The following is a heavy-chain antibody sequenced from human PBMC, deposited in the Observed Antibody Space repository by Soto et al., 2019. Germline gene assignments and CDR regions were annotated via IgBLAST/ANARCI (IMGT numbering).Heavy chain of an antibody. CDR1: GDTFSTHT. CDR2: IIPALGIT. V-gene: IGHV1-69*08. D-gene: IGHD2-15*01. Sequence: QVQLVQSGATVKRPGSSVRVSCQASGDTFSTHTITWLRQAPGQGLEWVGRIIPALGITTYAQRFQGRVTISAVISTSTAYMVLSSLTSDDTALYYCAREQYCSVSRCFGYPDVWGGGTAVIVSS. J-gene: IGHJ6*04. CDR3: AREQYCSVSRCFGYPDV.